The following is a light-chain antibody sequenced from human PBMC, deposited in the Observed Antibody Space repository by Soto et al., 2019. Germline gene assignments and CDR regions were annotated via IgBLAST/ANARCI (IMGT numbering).Light chain of an antibody. CDR3: SSYTSSSTLYV. CDR2: DVS. Sequence: QSALTQPASVSGSPGQSITISCTGTSSDVGGYNYFSWYQQHPGKAPKLMIYDVSNRPSGVSNRFSGSKSGNTASLTISGLQAEDAADYYCSSYTSSSTLYVFVTGTKLTVL. J-gene: IGLJ1*01. V-gene: IGLV2-14*01. CDR1: SSDVGGYNY.